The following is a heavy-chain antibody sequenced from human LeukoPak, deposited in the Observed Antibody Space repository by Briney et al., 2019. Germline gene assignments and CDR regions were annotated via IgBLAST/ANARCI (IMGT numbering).Heavy chain of an antibody. V-gene: IGHV3-23*01. CDR2: ISGSGGNT. D-gene: IGHD2-2*01. Sequence: GGSLRLSCAASGFTFSSYAMSWVRQAPGKGLEWVSTISGSGGNTYYADSVKGRLTTSRDNAKNSLYLQMNSLRADDTAVYYCARVVTAAWDWFDPWGQGTLLTVSS. J-gene: IGHJ5*02. CDR3: ARVVTAAWDWFDP. CDR1: GFTFSSYA.